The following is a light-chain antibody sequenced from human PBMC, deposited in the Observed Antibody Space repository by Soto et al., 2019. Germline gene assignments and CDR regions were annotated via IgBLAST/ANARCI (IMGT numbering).Light chain of an antibody. CDR2: GAS. CDR3: QQAHHFPLT. V-gene: IGKV1-12*01. J-gene: IGKJ4*01. CDR1: QGIGSW. Sequence: DSQMTQSPSSVSASVGDRVTITCRANQGIGSWLAWYQQRPGKAPDLLIFGASTLQSGVPSRFSVSGSGTDFTLTISSLQTEDVATSYCQQAHHFPLTFGGGTKVEIK.